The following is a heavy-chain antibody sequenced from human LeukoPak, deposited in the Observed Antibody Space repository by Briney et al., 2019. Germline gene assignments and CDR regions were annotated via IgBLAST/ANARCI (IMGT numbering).Heavy chain of an antibody. CDR1: GFTFSDYG. V-gene: IGHV3-33*06. D-gene: IGHD3-9*01. J-gene: IGHJ4*02. CDR3: AKRGVVIRVILIGFHKEASYFDS. Sequence: GGSLRLSCAASGFTFSDYGIHWVRQAPGQGLEWVALIWYDVSKKYYADSVKGRFTISRDNPKNTLYLQMNSLRAEDTAVYFCAKRGVVIRVILIGFHKEASYFDSWGQGALVTVSS. CDR2: IWYDVSKK.